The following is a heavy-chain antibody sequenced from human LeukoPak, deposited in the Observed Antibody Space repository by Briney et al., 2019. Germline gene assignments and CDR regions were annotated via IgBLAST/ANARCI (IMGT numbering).Heavy chain of an antibody. Sequence: PGGSLRLSCVASGFIFSNHRMSWVRQAPGKGLEWVADIKQDGSEKYYEDSVRGRFTISRDNDKSSLYLQMNSLRVEDTAVYFCARDSTGWQADSFDSWGQGTMVTVSS. CDR1: GFIFSNHR. CDR2: IKQDGSEK. V-gene: IGHV3-7*01. J-gene: IGHJ3*02. CDR3: ARDSTGWQADSFDS. D-gene: IGHD2-8*02.